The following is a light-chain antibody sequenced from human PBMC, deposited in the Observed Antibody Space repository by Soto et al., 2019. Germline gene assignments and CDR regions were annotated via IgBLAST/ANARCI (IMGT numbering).Light chain of an antibody. CDR1: TGDIGTYNY. CDR2: EVS. J-gene: IGLJ3*02. V-gene: IGLV2-14*01. Sequence: QSALTQPASVSGSPGQSITISCTGTTGDIGTYNYVSWYQHHPDKAPRLMIYEVSNRPSGVSNRFSGSKSGNTASLTISGLQAEDEADYYCTSFTNSRTAVFGVGTKLTVL. CDR3: TSFTNSRTAV.